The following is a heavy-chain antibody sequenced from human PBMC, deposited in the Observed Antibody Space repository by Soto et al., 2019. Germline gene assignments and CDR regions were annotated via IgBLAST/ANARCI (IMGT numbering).Heavy chain of an antibody. V-gene: IGHV3-74*01. J-gene: IGHJ5*02. CDR1: GGKCGGNG. Sequence: SLRLSYAAAGGKCGGNGGHWIRQDPGKGPEWVSRIGSDGTNIAYADSVKGRFIISRDNAKNTLYLEMNSLRVEATAVHSSVRGPPLDLPGQPPLLTVPS. CDR3: VRGPPLDL. CDR2: IGSDGTNI.